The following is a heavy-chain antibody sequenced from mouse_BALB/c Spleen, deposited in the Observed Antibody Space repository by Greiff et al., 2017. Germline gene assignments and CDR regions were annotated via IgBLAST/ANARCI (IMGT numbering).Heavy chain of an antibody. D-gene: IGHD1-2*01. V-gene: IGHV2-6-4*01. CDR2: IWGGGST. Sequence: QVQLKESGPGLVAPSQSLSITCTVSGFSLSRYSVNWVRQTPGKGLEWLGMIWGGGSTDYNSALKSRLSISKDNTKSQVFLKMNSLQTDDTAMYYCARNTFTTSTFYSMDYWGQGTSVTVSS. J-gene: IGHJ4*01. CDR3: ARNTFTTSTFYSMDY. CDR1: GFSLSRYS.